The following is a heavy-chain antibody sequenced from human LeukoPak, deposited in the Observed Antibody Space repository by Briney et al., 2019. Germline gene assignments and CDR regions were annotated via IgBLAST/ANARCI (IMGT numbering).Heavy chain of an antibody. V-gene: IGHV4-39*07. Sequence: SETLSLTCTVSGGSISSSSYYWGWIRQPPGKGLEWIGSIYYSGSTYYNPSLKSRVTISVDTSKNQFSLKLSSVTAADTAVYYCARDQGLLWFGELSPGPVTDWGQGTLVTVSS. J-gene: IGHJ4*02. CDR3: ARDQGLLWFGELSPGPVTD. CDR2: IYYSGST. D-gene: IGHD3-10*01. CDR1: GGSISSSSYY.